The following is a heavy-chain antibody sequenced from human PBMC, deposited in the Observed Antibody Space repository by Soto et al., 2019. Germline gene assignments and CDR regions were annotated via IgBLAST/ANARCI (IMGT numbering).Heavy chain of an antibody. D-gene: IGHD6-19*01. V-gene: IGHV4-39*01. J-gene: IGHJ5*02. CDR3: ARQEVAVAGRRYNWFDP. CDR1: GGSISSSSYY. CDR2: IYYSGST. Sequence: PSETLSLTCTVSGGSISSSSYYWGWIRQPPGKGLEWIGSIYYSGSTYYNPSLKSRVTISVDTSKNQFSLKLSSVTAAGTAVYYCARQEVAVAGRRYNWFDPWGQGTLVTVSS.